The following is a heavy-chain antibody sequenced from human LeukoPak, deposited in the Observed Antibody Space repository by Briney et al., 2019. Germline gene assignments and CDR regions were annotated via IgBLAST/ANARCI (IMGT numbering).Heavy chain of an antibody. D-gene: IGHD6-13*01. CDR1: GFTFSSYG. CDR3: AKAVGRISWSFDY. Sequence: GGSLRLSCAASGFTFSSYGMHWVRQAPGKGLEWVAFIRYDGSNKYYADSVKGRFTISRDNSKNTLYLQMDSLRGDDAAVYYCAKAVGRISWSFDYWGQGALVTVSS. J-gene: IGHJ4*02. CDR2: IRYDGSNK. V-gene: IGHV3-30*02.